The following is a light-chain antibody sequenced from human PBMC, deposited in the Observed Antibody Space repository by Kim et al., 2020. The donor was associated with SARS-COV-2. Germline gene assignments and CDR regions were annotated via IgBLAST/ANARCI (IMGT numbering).Light chain of an antibody. Sequence: EIVMTQSAATLSVSPGERATLSCRASQSITSDLVWYQHKPGQAPRLLMYDTSTRATGIPARFSGSGSGTEFTLTISSLQSEDFAVYYCQQYNRWPLTFGGGTKVDI. CDR3: QQYNRWPLT. CDR2: DTS. J-gene: IGKJ4*01. V-gene: IGKV3-15*01. CDR1: QSITSD.